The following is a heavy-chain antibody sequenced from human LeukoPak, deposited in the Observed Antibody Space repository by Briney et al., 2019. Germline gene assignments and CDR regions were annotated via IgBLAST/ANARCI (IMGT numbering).Heavy chain of an antibody. D-gene: IGHD6-6*01. CDR2: ISSSSSYI. CDR1: GFTFSSYS. J-gene: IGHJ5*01. V-gene: IGHV3-21*01. CDR3: TRDPRHFDS. Sequence: PGGSLRLSCAASGFTFSSYSMNWVRQAPGKGLEWVSSISSSSSYIYYADSVKGRFTISRDNAKNSLYLQMNGLRAEDTAVYYCTRDPRHFDSCGQGTLVTVSS.